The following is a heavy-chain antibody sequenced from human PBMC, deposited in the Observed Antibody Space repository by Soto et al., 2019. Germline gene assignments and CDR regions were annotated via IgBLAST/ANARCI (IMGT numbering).Heavy chain of an antibody. CDR3: AREEYDFWSGYYGYYGMDV. J-gene: IGHJ6*02. CDR1: GFTFSSYS. D-gene: IGHD3-3*01. V-gene: IGHV3-21*01. Sequence: PGGSLRLSCAASGFTFSSYSMNWVRQAPGKGLEWVSSISSSSSYIYYADSVKGRFTISRDNAKNSLYLQMNSLRAEDTAVYYCAREEYDFWSGYYGYYGMDVWGQGTTVTVSS. CDR2: ISSSSSYI.